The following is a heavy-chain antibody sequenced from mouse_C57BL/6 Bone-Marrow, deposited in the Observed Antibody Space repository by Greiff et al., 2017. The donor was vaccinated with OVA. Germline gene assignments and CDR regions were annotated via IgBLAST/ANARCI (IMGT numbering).Heavy chain of an antibody. V-gene: IGHV15-2*01. Sequence: VQLQPSGSELRSPGSSVKLSCKDFDSEVFPIAYMSWVRQKPGHGFEWIGGILPSIGRTIYGEKFEDKATLDADTLSNTAYLELNSLTSEDSAIYYCARGIDYDGWYFDVWGTGTTVTVSS. CDR3: ARGIDYDGWYFDV. CDR1: DSEVFPIAY. D-gene: IGHD2-4*01. CDR2: ILPSIGRT. J-gene: IGHJ1*03.